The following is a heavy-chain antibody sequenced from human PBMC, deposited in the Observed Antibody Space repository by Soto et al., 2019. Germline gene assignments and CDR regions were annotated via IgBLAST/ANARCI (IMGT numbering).Heavy chain of an antibody. V-gene: IGHV3-30*18. J-gene: IGHJ4*02. CDR2: ISYDGGNK. CDR3: AKDEDIAAAAYYFDY. Sequence: QVQLVESGGGVVQPGRSLRLSCAASGFTFSSYGMHWVRQAPGKGLEWVAVISYDGGNKYSADSVKGRFTISRDNTKNTLYLQMTSLRVEDTAVYYCAKDEDIAAAAYYFDYWGQGTLVTVSS. D-gene: IGHD6-13*01. CDR1: GFTFSSYG.